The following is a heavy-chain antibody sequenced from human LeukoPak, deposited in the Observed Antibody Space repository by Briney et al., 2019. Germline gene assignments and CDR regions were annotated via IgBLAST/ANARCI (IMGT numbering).Heavy chain of an antibody. CDR3: AKGPRGDY. CDR2: ISYDGSNK. J-gene: IGHJ4*02. CDR1: GFTFSSYG. Sequence: PGGSLRLSCAASGFTFSSYGMHWVRQAPGKGLEWVAVISYDGSNKYYADSVKGRFTISRDNSKNTLYLQMNSLRAEDTAVYYCAKGPRGDYWGQGTLVTVSS. V-gene: IGHV3-30*18. D-gene: IGHD3-10*01.